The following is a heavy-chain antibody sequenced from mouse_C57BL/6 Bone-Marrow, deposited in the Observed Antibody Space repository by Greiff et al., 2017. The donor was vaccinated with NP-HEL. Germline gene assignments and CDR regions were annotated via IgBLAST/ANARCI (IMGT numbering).Heavy chain of an antibody. CDR2: ILPSIGRT. Sequence: QVHVKQSGSELRSPGSSVKLSCKDFDSEVVPIAYMSWVRQKPGHGFEWIGGILPSIGRTIYGEKFEDKATLDADTLSNTAYLELNSLTSEDSAIYYCARTRYYYGSSYAMDYWGQGTSVTVSS. CDR3: ARTRYYYGSSYAMDY. D-gene: IGHD1-1*01. CDR1: DSEVVPIAY. J-gene: IGHJ4*01. V-gene: IGHV15-2*01.